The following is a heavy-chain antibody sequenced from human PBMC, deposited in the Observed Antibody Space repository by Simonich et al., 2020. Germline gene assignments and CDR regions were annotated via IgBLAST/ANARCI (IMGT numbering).Heavy chain of an antibody. J-gene: IGHJ4*02. CDR2: INPDSEGT. Sequence: QVQLVQSGAEVKKPGASVKVSCKASGYTFTGYYMHWVRQAPGQGLEWMGWINPDSEGTNYEQKFQGRVTRTRGTSISTAYMGLSRLRSDDTAVYYCARWPSIPASYGSGSYFDYWGQGTLVTVSS. CDR1: GYTFTGYY. CDR3: ARWPSIPASYGSGSYFDY. V-gene: IGHV1-2*02. D-gene: IGHD3-10*01.